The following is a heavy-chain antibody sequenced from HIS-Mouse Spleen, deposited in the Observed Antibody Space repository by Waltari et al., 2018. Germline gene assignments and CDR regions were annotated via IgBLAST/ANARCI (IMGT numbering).Heavy chain of an antibody. CDR2: INSDGSST. Sequence: EVQLVESGGGLVQPGGSLRLSCAASGFPFSTYWMPWVRQAPGKGLGWVSRINSDGSSTSYADSVKGRFTISRDNAKNTLYLQMNSLRAEDTAVYYCARDLGYSSSSEVWFDPWGQGTLVTVSS. J-gene: IGHJ5*02. V-gene: IGHV3-74*01. CDR1: GFPFSTYW. CDR3: ARDLGYSSSSEVWFDP. D-gene: IGHD6-6*01.